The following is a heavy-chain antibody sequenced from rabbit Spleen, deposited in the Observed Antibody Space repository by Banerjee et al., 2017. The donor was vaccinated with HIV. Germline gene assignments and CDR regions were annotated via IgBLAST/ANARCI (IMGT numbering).Heavy chain of an antibody. Sequence: QSLEESGGGLVQPEGSLALTCTAPGFSFSSSDYICWVRQAPGKGLEWISCIAGSSSAFTYSATWAKGRFTISKTSSTTVTLQMTSLTVADTATYFCARDTGTSFSSYGMDLWGQGTLVTVS. CDR3: ARDTGTSFSSYGMDL. CDR2: IAGSSSAFT. CDR1: GFSFSSSDY. V-gene: IGHV1S40*01. D-gene: IGHD7-1*01. J-gene: IGHJ6*01.